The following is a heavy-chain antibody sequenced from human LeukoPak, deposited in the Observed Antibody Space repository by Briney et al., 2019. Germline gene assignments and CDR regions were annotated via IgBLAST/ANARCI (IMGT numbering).Heavy chain of an antibody. Sequence: GASVKVSYKASGGTFSSYGISWVRQAPGQGLEWMGGIIPIFGTANYAQKFQGRVTITADESTSTAYMELSSLRSEDTAVYYCARRMVATSYFYGMDVWGQGTTVTVSS. J-gene: IGHJ6*02. CDR1: GGTFSSYG. V-gene: IGHV1-69*13. CDR2: IIPIFGTA. D-gene: IGHD5-12*01. CDR3: ARRMVATSYFYGMDV.